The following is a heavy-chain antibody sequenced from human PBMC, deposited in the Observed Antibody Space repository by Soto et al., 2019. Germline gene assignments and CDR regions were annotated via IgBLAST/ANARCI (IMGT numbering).Heavy chain of an antibody. Sequence: QVQLVQSGAEVKKPGASVKVSCKASGYTFTSYDINWVRQATGQGLEWMGWMNPNSGNTGYAQKFQVRVTMTRNTSISTAYMELSSLRSEDTAVYYCARADYYDRSGYLLPCGYWGQGTLVTVSS. CDR1: GYTFTSYD. CDR2: MNPNSGNT. CDR3: ARADYYDRSGYLLPCGY. D-gene: IGHD3-22*01. J-gene: IGHJ4*02. V-gene: IGHV1-8*01.